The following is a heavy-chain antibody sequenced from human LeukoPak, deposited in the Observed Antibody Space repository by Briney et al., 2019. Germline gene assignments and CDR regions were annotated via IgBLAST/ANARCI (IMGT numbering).Heavy chain of an antibody. D-gene: IGHD3-22*01. Sequence: PSETLSLTSTVPGGSIPDGTDHSAWIRQPPGKGLEWIGSIYHSGRTYYNPSLKSRVTISVDTSKRQFSLKLSSVTAAVTSVYYCARHTGPDTMRGVVSTVVVFDPWGQGTQVTVSS. CDR2: IYHSGRT. CDR1: GGSIPDGTDH. J-gene: IGHJ5*02. V-gene: IGHV4-39*01. CDR3: ARHTGPDTMRGVVSTVVVFDP.